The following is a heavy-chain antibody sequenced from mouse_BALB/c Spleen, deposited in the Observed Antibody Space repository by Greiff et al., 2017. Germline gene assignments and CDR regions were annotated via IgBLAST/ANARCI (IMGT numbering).Heavy chain of an antibody. D-gene: IGHD1-1*01. J-gene: IGHJ3*01. CDR3: ARGEGVVDWYAY. V-gene: IGHV2-2*02. CDR1: GFSLTSYG. Sequence: VKLVESGPGLVQPSQSLSITCTVSGFSLTSYGVHWVRQSPGKGLEWLGVIWSGGSTDYNAAFISRLSISKDNSKSQVFFKMNSLQANDTAIYYCARGEGVVDWYAYWGQGTLVTVSA. CDR2: IWSGGST.